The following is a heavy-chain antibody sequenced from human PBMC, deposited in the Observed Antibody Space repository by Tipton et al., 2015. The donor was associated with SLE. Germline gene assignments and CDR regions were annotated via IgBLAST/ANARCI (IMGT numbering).Heavy chain of an antibody. CDR2: ISYDGSNK. CDR1: GFTFSSYA. Sequence: SLRLSCAASGFTFSSYAMHWVRQAPGKGLEWVAVISYDGSNKYYADSVKGRFTISRHNSKNTLYLQMNSLRPDDTAVYYCARARLLLYFDLWGRGTLVTVSS. V-gene: IGHV3-30-3*01. CDR3: ARARLLLYFDL. D-gene: IGHD2/OR15-2a*01. J-gene: IGHJ2*01.